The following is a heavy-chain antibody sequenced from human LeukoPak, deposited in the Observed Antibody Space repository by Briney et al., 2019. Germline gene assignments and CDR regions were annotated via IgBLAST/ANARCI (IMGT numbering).Heavy chain of an antibody. CDR2: ISYDGSNK. CDR3: ASQIVVPAAMYYYYGMDV. V-gene: IGHV3-30-3*01. CDR1: GFTFSSYA. J-gene: IGHJ6*02. D-gene: IGHD2-2*01. Sequence: GGSLRLSCAASGFTFSSYAMHWVRQAPGKGLEWVAVISYDGSNKYYADSVKGRFTISRDNPKNTLYLQMNSLRAEDTAVHYCASQIVVPAAMYYYYGMDVWGQGTTVTVSS.